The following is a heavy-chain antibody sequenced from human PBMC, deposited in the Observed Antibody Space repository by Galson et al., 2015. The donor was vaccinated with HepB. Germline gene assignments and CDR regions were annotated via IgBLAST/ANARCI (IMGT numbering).Heavy chain of an antibody. D-gene: IGHD2-2*01. CDR3: ARGYCSSTSCYYSYFDY. V-gene: IGHV1-46*01. CDR1: GYTFTSYY. Sequence: SVKVSCKASGYTFTSYYMHWVRQAPGQGLEWMGIINPSGGSTSYAQKFQGRVTMTRDTSTSTVYMELSSLRSEDTAVYYCARGYCSSTSCYYSYFDYWGQGTLVTVSS. J-gene: IGHJ4*02. CDR2: INPSGGST.